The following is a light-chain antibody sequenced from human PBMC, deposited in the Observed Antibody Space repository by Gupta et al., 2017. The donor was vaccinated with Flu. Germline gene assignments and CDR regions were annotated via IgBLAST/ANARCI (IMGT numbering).Light chain of an antibody. CDR2: QVS. J-gene: IGKJ1*01. CDR3: MQGSRWPWA. Sequence: DAVMTQSPLSLPVTLGQPASISCRSSQSLVYSDGNTYLHWFQQRPGQSPRRLIYQVSHRESGVPDRFSGSGSGTDFILKISRVEAEDVGVYYCMQGSRWPWAFGQGTKVEIK. V-gene: IGKV2-30*01. CDR1: QSLVYSDGNTY.